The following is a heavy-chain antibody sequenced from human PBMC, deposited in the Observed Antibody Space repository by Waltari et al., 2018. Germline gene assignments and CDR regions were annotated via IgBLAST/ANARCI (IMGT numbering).Heavy chain of an antibody. CDR2: IYHSGST. J-gene: IGHJ4*02. CDR1: GYSISRGYY. CDR3: ARHSSSGSEVGYFDY. V-gene: IGHV4-38-2*01. D-gene: IGHD6-19*01. Sequence: QVQLQESGPGLVKPSETLSLTCAVSGYSISRGYYWGWIRQPPGKGLEWIGSIYHSGSTYYNPSLKSRVTISVDTSKNQFSLKLSSVTAADTAVYYCARHSSSGSEVGYFDYWGQGTLVTVSS.